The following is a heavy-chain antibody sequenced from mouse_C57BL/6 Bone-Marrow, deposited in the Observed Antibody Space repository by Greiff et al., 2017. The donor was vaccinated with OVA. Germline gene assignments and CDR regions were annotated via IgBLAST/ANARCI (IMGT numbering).Heavy chain of an antibody. D-gene: IGHD2-3*01. CDR1: GYAFTNYL. V-gene: IGHV1-54*01. CDR3: ARYGYYYYFDY. CDR2: INPGSGGT. J-gene: IGHJ2*01. Sequence: VKLQESGAELVRPGTSVKVSCKASGYAFTNYLIEWVKQRPGQGLEWIGVINPGSGGTNYNEKFKGKATLTADKSSSTAYMQLSSLTSEDSAVYFCARYGYYYYFDYWGQGTTLTVSS.